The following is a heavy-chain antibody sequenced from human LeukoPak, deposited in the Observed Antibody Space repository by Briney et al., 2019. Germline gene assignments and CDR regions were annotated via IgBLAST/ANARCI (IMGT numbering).Heavy chain of an antibody. CDR2: IFYTGST. J-gene: IGHJ4*02. D-gene: IGHD6-6*01. V-gene: IGHV4-59*11. Sequence: SETLSLTCTVSIGSISSHYWSWIRQPPGKGPEWIGYIFYTGSTNYNPSLRSRITMSVDTSKNQFSLRLNSLTAADTAVYFCARAHPAYSSSSGFDYWGQGTLVTVSS. CDR3: ARAHPAYSSSSGFDY. CDR1: IGSISSHY.